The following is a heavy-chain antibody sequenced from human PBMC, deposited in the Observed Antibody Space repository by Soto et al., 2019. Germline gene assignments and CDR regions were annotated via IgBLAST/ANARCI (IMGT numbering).Heavy chain of an antibody. CDR2: INPNSGGT. Sequence: ASVKVSCKASGYTFTGYYMHWVRQAPGQGLEWMGWINPNSGGTNYAQKFQGWVTMTRDTSISTAYMELSRLRSDDTAVYYCARDYCSGGSCYSGAFDIWGQGTMVTVSS. D-gene: IGHD2-15*01. CDR3: ARDYCSGGSCYSGAFDI. J-gene: IGHJ3*02. V-gene: IGHV1-2*04. CDR1: GYTFTGYY.